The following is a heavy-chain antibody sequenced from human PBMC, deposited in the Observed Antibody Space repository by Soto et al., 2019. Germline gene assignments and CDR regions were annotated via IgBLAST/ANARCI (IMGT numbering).Heavy chain of an antibody. CDR3: ARGGALGGRYYYYYMDV. Sequence: SETLSLTCTVSGGSISSGGYYWSWIRQHPGKGLEWIGYIYYSGSTYYNPSLKSRVTISVDTSKNQFSLKLSSVTAADTAVYYCARGGALGGRYYYYYMDVWGIGTTVTVSS. CDR1: GGSISSGGYY. D-gene: IGHD1-26*01. J-gene: IGHJ6*03. V-gene: IGHV4-31*03. CDR2: IYYSGST.